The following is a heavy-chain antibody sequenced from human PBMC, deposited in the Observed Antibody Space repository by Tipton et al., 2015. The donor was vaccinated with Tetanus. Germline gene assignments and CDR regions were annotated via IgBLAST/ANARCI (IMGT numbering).Heavy chain of an antibody. Sequence: TLSLTCTISGGSISRFYWGWIRQPPGKGLEWIGNIYYSGTTNYNPSLKSRVTISADTSKNQFSLKVSSVTAADTAIYYCARYYTVTDTGYYFDNWGQGALVTVSS. CDR3: ARYYTVTDTGYYFDN. V-gene: IGHV4-59*08. D-gene: IGHD6-19*01. J-gene: IGHJ4*02. CDR2: IYYSGTT. CDR1: GGSISRFY.